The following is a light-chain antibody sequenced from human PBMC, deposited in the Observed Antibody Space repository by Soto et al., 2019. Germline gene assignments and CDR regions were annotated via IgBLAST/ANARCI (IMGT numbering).Light chain of an antibody. CDR3: AAWDGSLNGWV. CDR2: SND. Sequence: QSVLTQAPSASGTPGQRVTISCSGSRSRIGSNTVSWYQQVPGTAPKLLIYSNDQRPSGVPDRFSGSKSGTSASLAIGGLQSEDEADYYCAAWDGSLNGWVFGGGTKVTVL. J-gene: IGLJ3*02. V-gene: IGLV1-44*01. CDR1: RSRIGSNT.